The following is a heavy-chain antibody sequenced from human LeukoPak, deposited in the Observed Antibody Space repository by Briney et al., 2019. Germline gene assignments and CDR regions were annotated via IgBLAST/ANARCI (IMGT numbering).Heavy chain of an antibody. D-gene: IGHD3-22*01. J-gene: IGHJ4*02. V-gene: IGHV3-30*01. CDR3: ARAPGYYDSSGYYYDYYCDS. CDR1: GFTFSSYG. CDR2: ISYDGGNK. Sequence: GGSLRLSCSASGFTFSSYGIQWVSQAPGKGLEGVALISYDGGNKYYADSVKGRFTISRDNSKNTLYLQMNSLRTEDTAVYYCARAPGYYDSSGYYYDYYCDSWGQGTLVTVSS.